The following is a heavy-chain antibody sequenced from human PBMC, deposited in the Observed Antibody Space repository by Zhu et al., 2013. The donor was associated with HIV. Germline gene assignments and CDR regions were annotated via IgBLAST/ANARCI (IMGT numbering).Heavy chain of an antibody. CDR3: AISSLTSVTTSGDDAFDI. Sequence: QVQVVQSGAEVKKPGSSVKVSCKTSGGEFSSYAITWVRQAPGQGFEWLGGIIPVSDTINYAQKFQGRVTISADESTGTGYMELANLRSDDTAIYYCAISSLTSVTTSGDDAFDIWGQGTLVTVSS. D-gene: IGHD4-17*01. CDR2: IIPVSDTI. V-gene: IGHV1-69*19. CDR1: GGEFSSYA. J-gene: IGHJ3*02.